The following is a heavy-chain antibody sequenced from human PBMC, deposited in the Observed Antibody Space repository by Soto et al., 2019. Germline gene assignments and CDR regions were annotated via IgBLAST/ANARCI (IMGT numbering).Heavy chain of an antibody. J-gene: IGHJ6*02. V-gene: IGHV3-23*01. Sequence: VGSLRLSCAASGLDFSSEVMCWVRQAPGKGLEWVSSISGSGRTIYHADSMRGRFAISRDNSKNSLYLQLNNLRVDDTAVYYCAKVGPSYYYGMDVWGQGTTVTVSS. CDR2: ISGSGRTI. CDR3: AKVGPSYYYGMDV. CDR1: GLDFSSEV. D-gene: IGHD1-26*01.